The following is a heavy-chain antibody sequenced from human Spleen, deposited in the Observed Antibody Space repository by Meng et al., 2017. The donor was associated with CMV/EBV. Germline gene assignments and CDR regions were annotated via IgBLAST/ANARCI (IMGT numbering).Heavy chain of an antibody. V-gene: IGHV3-23*01. CDR1: FSNSA. D-gene: IGHD3-22*01. J-gene: IGHJ4*02. CDR3: AKDGLKDSSGYYPTPFDY. Sequence: FSNSAMSCVRQAPGKVLEWVSVIRCPGGGTYYADSVQVRFTISRDNSKNTLFLQMNSLIAEDTAVYYCAKDGLKDSSGYYPTPFDYWGQGTLVTVSS. CDR2: IRCPGGGT.